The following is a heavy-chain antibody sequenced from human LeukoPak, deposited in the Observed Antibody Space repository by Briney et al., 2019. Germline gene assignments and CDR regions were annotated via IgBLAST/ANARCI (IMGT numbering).Heavy chain of an antibody. J-gene: IGHJ4*02. CDR1: GFTFGSYW. Sequence: GGSLRLSCAASGFTFGSYWMHWVRQAPGKGLVWVSRINSDGSSTSYADSVKGRFTISRDNAKNTLYLQMNSLRAEDTAVYYCARVDDSSGYYVDWGQGTLVTVSS. D-gene: IGHD3-22*01. CDR3: ARVDDSSGYYVD. CDR2: INSDGSST. V-gene: IGHV3-74*01.